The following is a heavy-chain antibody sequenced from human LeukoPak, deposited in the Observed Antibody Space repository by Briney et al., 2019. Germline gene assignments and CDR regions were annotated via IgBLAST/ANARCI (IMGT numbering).Heavy chain of an antibody. J-gene: IGHJ4*02. CDR3: ARGYCTNAVCSLGPTQA. V-gene: IGHV4-39*07. CDR1: GVSVTSNSYY. Sequence: PSETLSLTCTVSGVSVTSNSYYWGWIRQPPGKGLKWIGSIYFSESTYYNPSLKSRVTISVDTSKNQFSLKLSSVTAADTAVYYCARGYCTNAVCSLGPTQAWGQGTQVTVSS. D-gene: IGHD2-8*01. CDR2: IYFSEST.